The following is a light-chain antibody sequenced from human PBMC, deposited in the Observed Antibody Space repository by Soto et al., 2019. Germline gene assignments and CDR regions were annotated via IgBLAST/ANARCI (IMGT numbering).Light chain of an antibody. Sequence: QSALTQPASVSGSPGQSITISCTGTSSDIGTYNFVSWFQHHPGKAPKLVIYDVASRPSGISNRFSGSKSGSTASLTISGLQTGDEADYYCTSYTNSGTLMVFGGGTQLTVL. CDR3: TSYTNSGTLMV. CDR2: DVA. V-gene: IGLV2-14*03. CDR1: SSDIGTYNF. J-gene: IGLJ2*01.